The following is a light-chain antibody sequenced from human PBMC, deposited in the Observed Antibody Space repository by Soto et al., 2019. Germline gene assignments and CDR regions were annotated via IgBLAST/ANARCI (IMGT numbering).Light chain of an antibody. CDR1: QSISSY. CDR3: QQSYSTPYT. J-gene: IGKJ2*01. V-gene: IGKV1-39*01. CDR2: AAS. Sequence: DIQMTQSPSSLSASVGDRVTITCRASQSISSYLNWYQQKPGKAPKLLIYAASSLQSGVPSRFGGSGSATDFTLTISSLQPEDFATYYCQQSYSTPYTFGRGPKLEIK.